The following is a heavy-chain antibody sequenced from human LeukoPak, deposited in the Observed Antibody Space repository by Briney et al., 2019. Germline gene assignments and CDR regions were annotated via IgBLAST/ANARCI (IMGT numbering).Heavy chain of an antibody. CDR1: GFTFSSYT. CDR2: ISYDGSNK. CDR3: AREYQGHWDY. D-gene: IGHD1-1*01. J-gene: IGHJ4*02. V-gene: IGHV3-30*04. Sequence: GGSLRLSCAASGFTFSSYTMHWVRQAPGKGLEWVAVISYDGSNKYHADSVKGQFTISRDNSKNTLYLQMNSLRAEDTAVYYCAREYQGHWDYWGQGTLVTVSS.